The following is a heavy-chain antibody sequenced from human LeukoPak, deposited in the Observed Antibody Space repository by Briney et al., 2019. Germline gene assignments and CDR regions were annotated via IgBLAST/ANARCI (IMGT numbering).Heavy chain of an antibody. Sequence: GASVKVSCKASGGTFSSYAISWVRQAPGQGLEWMGWISAYNGNTNYAQKLQGRVTMTTDTSTSTAYMELRSLRSDDTAVYYCARGFGRYYDSSGYYYWGQGTLVTVSS. V-gene: IGHV1-18*01. CDR2: ISAYNGNT. CDR3: ARGFGRYYDSSGYYY. CDR1: GGTFSSYA. J-gene: IGHJ4*02. D-gene: IGHD3-22*01.